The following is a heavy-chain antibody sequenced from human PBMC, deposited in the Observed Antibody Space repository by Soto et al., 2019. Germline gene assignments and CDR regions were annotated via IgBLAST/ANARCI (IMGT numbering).Heavy chain of an antibody. Sequence: GASVKVSRKASGYTFPTYTMHWVRQAPGQRLEWMGWINAGSGNTRYSQKFQGKVTITRDTSASTAYMELSSLRSEDTAVYYCARAPNSDYFFDYWGQGTLVTVSS. J-gene: IGHJ4*02. CDR2: INAGSGNT. CDR1: GYTFPTYT. CDR3: ARAPNSDYFFDY. V-gene: IGHV1-3*01. D-gene: IGHD1-1*01.